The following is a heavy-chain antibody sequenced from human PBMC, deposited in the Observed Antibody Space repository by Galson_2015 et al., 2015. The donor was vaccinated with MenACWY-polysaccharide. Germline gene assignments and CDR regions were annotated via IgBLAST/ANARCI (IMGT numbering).Heavy chain of an antibody. CDR3: ASSRITMVRGVMYYFDY. CDR1: GGSISSYY. J-gene: IGHJ4*02. V-gene: IGHV4-59*08. Sequence: SETLSLTCTVSGGSISSYYWSWIRQPPGKGLEWIGYIYYSGSTNYNPSLKSRVTISVDTSKNQFSLKLSSVTAADTAVYYCASSRITMVRGVMYYFDYWGQGTLVTVSS. CDR2: IYYSGST. D-gene: IGHD3-10*01.